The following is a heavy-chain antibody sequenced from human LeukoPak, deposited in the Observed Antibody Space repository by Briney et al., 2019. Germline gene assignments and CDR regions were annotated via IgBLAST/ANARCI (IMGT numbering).Heavy chain of an antibody. Sequence: GGSLRLSCAASGFTFSSYAMSWVRQAPGKGLEWVSAISGSGAGTFYADSVKDRFTISRDNSKNTLYLQMSRLGAEDTAVYYCAKDRPNYHESNGHYYRPNGDYWGQGTLVTVSS. D-gene: IGHD3-22*01. V-gene: IGHV3-23*01. CDR2: ISGSGAGT. CDR3: AKDRPNYHESNGHYYRPNGDY. CDR1: GFTFSSYA. J-gene: IGHJ4*02.